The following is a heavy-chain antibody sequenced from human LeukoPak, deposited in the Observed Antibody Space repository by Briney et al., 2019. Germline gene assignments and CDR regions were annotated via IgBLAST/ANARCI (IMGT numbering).Heavy chain of an antibody. CDR2: ISGSGGST. V-gene: IGHV3-23*01. D-gene: IGHD6-19*01. J-gene: IGHJ6*03. CDR3: AKDGPVTGSHYMDV. Sequence: GGSLRLSCAASGFTFSAYATRWVRQAPGKGLEWVSAISGSGGSTYYADSVKGRFTISRDNTKNTLDLQMNSLRAEDTAVYYFAKDGPVTGSHYMDVWANGTTVTVSS. CDR1: GFTFSAYA.